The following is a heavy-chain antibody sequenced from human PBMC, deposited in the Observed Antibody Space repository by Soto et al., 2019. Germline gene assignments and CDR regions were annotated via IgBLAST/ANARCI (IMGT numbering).Heavy chain of an antibody. D-gene: IGHD2-15*01. Sequence: PRGSLRLCRAASVFTCSNARMSWFRQAPGKGLEWVGRIKSKTDGGTTDYAAPVKGRFTISRDDSKNTLYLQMNSLKTEDTAVYYCTTDIYWIRVPPGVNYWGQGTLVTVSS. CDR2: IKSKTDGGTT. CDR3: TTDIYWIRVPPGVNY. V-gene: IGHV3-15*01. CDR1: VFTCSNAR. J-gene: IGHJ4*02.